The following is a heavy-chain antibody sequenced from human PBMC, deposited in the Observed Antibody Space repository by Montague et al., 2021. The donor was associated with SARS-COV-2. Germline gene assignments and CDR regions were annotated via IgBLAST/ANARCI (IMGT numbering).Heavy chain of an antibody. CDR2: ISSSSSYI. J-gene: IGHJ6*03. D-gene: IGHD3-3*01. Sequence: SLRLSCAASGFTFSSYSMNWVRQAPGKGLEWVSSISSSSSYIYYADSVEGRFTISRDNAKNSLYLQMNSLRAEDTAVYYCARDPHITIFGVVRDYYYYYMDVWGKGTTVTVSS. CDR1: GFTFSSYS. V-gene: IGHV3-21*01. CDR3: ARDPHITIFGVVRDYYYYYMDV.